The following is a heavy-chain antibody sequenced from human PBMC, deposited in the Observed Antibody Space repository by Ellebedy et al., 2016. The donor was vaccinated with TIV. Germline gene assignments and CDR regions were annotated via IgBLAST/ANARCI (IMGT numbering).Heavy chain of an antibody. CDR2: ISSSSSYI. CDR1: GFTFSSYS. V-gene: IGHV3-21*01. J-gene: IGHJ4*02. Sequence: GESLKISXAASGFTFSSYSMNWVRQAPGKGLEWVSSISSSSSYIYYADSVKGRFTISRDNAKNSLYLQMNSLRAEDTAVYYCATRAEGAMVTSWGQGTLVTVSS. CDR3: ATRAEGAMVTS. D-gene: IGHD5-18*01.